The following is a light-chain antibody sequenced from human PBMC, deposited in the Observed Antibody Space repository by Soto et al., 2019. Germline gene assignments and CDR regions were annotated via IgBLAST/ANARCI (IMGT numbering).Light chain of an antibody. Sequence: DIQMTQSPSTLSASVGDRVTMTFLASQNIDNWLAWYQQKPRKAPKLLIYKASSLESGVPSRFSGSGSGTEFTLTISSLEPDDFATYHCQQYNSYSVPSFGQGTKVDIK. J-gene: IGKJ1*01. CDR3: QQYNSYSVPS. CDR1: QNIDNW. CDR2: KAS. V-gene: IGKV1-5*03.